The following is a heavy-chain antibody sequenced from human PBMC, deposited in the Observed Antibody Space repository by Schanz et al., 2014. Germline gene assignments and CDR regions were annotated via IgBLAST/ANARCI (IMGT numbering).Heavy chain of an antibody. Sequence: EVQLVESGGGLVQPGGSLRLSCAASGFSFSDYWMSWVRQAPGKGPEWVANMKYDGSVKDYVDSVEGRFTMSRDNAKRSLFLQMNSLRVEDTTVYFCVSQTGNPNYWGQGTLVTVSS. CDR1: GFSFSDYW. CDR3: VSQTGNPNY. J-gene: IGHJ4*02. V-gene: IGHV3-7*02. CDR2: MKYDGSVK.